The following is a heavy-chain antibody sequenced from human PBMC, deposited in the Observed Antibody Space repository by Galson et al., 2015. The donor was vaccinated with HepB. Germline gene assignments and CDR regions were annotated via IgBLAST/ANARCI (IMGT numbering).Heavy chain of an antibody. V-gene: IGHV1-2*02. CDR1: GYTFTGYY. D-gene: IGHD2-15*01. J-gene: IGHJ4*02. Sequence: SVKVSCKASGYTFTGYYMHWVRQAPGQGLEWMGWINPNSGGTNYAQKFQGRVTMTRDTSISTAYMELSRLRSDDTAVYYCARWMGEVVHEYSFPFDYWGQGTLVTVSS. CDR2: INPNSGGT. CDR3: ARWMGEVVHEYSFPFDY.